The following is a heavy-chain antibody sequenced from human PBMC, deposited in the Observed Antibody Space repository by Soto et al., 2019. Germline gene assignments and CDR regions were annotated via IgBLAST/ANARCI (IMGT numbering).Heavy chain of an antibody. CDR2: INHSGST. V-gene: IGHV4-34*01. Sequence: ETLSLTCAVYGGSFSGYYWSWIRQPPGKGLEWIGEINHSGSTNYNPSLKSRVTISVDTSKNQFSLKLSSVTAADTAVYYCASGGGAAAGDYWGQGTLVTVSS. D-gene: IGHD6-13*01. CDR3: ASGGGAAAGDY. J-gene: IGHJ4*02. CDR1: GGSFSGYY.